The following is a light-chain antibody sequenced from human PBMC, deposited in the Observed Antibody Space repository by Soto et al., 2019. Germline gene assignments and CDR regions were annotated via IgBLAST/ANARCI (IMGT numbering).Light chain of an antibody. Sequence: QSVLNQPASVSGSPGQSITISCTGTSSDVGGYNYVSWYQQHPGKAPKLMIYEVSNRPSGVSNRFSGSKSGNTASLTISGLQAEDEADYYCSSYTSSSTSYVFGTGTKVNVL. CDR1: SSDVGGYNY. V-gene: IGLV2-14*01. J-gene: IGLJ1*01. CDR3: SSYTSSSTSYV. CDR2: EVS.